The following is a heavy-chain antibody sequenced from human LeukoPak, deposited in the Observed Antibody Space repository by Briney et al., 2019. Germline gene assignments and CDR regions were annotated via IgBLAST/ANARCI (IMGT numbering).Heavy chain of an antibody. CDR3: ARGNFWTGYEEPNWFDP. D-gene: IGHD3/OR15-3a*01. Sequence: SETLSLTCTVSGDSISNYYWSWIRQPAGKGLEWIGRIYTSGSTNYNPSLKSRVTMSVDTSKNQFSLKLSSVTAADTAVYYCARGNFWTGYEEPNWFDPWGQGSLVTVSS. J-gene: IGHJ5*02. V-gene: IGHV4-4*07. CDR2: IYTSGST. CDR1: GDSISNYY.